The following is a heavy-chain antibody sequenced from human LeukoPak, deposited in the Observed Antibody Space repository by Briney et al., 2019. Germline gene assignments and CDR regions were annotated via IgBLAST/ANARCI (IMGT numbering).Heavy chain of an antibody. CDR3: AKSDDFWSGYLIPYYFDY. J-gene: IGHJ4*02. CDR2: ISGSGGST. D-gene: IGHD3-3*01. V-gene: IGHV3-23*01. Sequence: GGSLRLSCAASGFTFSDYYMSWIRQAPGKGLEWVSAISGSGGSTYYADSVKGRFTISRDNSKNTLYLQMNSLRAEDTAVYYCAKSDDFWSGYLIPYYFDYWGQGTLVTVSS. CDR1: GFTFSDYY.